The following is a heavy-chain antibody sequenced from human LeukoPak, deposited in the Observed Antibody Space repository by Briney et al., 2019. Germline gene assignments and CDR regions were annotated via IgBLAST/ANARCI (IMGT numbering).Heavy chain of an antibody. CDR3: ARDSRGASDY. D-gene: IGHD3-10*01. J-gene: IGHJ4*02. V-gene: IGHV3-7*01. CDR2: IKQDGSEK. CDR1: GFTFSSYW. Sequence: GGSLRLSCAASGFTFSSYWMSWVRQAPGKGLEWVANIKQDGSEKDQVDSVRGRLTISRDNAKNSLYLQMNSLRAEDTAVYYCARDSRGASDYWGQGTLVTVSS.